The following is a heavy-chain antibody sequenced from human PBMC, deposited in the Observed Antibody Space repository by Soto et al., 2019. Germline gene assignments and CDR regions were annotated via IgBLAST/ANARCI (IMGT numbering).Heavy chain of an antibody. V-gene: IGHV1-46*01. J-gene: IGHJ4*02. CDR2: INPSGGST. D-gene: IGHD3-10*01. Sequence: SVKVSCKASGYTFTSYYMHWVRQAPGQGLEWMGIINPSGGSTSYAQKFQGRVTMTRDTSTSTVYMELSSLRSEDTAVYYCARDLGYYYGSGSYFGAFDYWGQGTLVTVSS. CDR1: GYTFTSYY. CDR3: ARDLGYYYGSGSYFGAFDY.